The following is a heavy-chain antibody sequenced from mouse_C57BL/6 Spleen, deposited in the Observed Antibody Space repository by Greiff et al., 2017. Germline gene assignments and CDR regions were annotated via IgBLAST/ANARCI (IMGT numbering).Heavy chain of an antibody. CDR2: IYPGSGNT. J-gene: IGHJ3*01. Sequence: VKLMESGAELVRPGASVKLSCKASGYTFTDYYINWVKQRPGQGLEWIARIYPGSGNTYYNEKFKGKATLTAEKSSSTAYMQLSSLTSEDSAVYCCARGYGSSYPFAYWGQGTLVTVSA. CDR1: GYTFTDYY. V-gene: IGHV1-76*01. CDR3: ARGYGSSYPFAY. D-gene: IGHD1-1*01.